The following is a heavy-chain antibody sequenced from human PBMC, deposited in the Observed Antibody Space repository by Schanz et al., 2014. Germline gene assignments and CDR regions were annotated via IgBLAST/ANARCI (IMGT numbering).Heavy chain of an antibody. CDR2: MNPTTGNR. Sequence: QVQLVQSGAEVKKPGVSVKVSCKASGYTFTTYYIHWVRQAPGQGLEWMGWMNPTTGNRGYAQNFQGRVPMTRDTSLKTAFMEMTDLKFEDAGLDYWAIHYGDRPLWGQGTLIAVSS. V-gene: IGHV1-8*01. D-gene: IGHD4-17*01. CDR1: GYTFTTYY. J-gene: IGHJ4*02. CDR3: AIHYGDRPL.